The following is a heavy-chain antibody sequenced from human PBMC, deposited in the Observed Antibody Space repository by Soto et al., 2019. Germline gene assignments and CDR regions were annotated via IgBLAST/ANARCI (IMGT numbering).Heavy chain of an antibody. CDR1: GGSVSSGSYY. CDR2: IYYGGST. Sequence: PSETLSLTCTVSGGSVSSGSYYWSWIRQPPGKGLEWIGYIYYGGSTYYNPSLKSRVTISVETSKSQFSLKLSSVTAADTAVYYCAGGDYYHSSGYYFYYYTMDVWGQGTTVTVS. J-gene: IGHJ6*02. CDR3: AGGDYYHSSGYYFYYYTMDV. V-gene: IGHV4-39*01. D-gene: IGHD3-22*01.